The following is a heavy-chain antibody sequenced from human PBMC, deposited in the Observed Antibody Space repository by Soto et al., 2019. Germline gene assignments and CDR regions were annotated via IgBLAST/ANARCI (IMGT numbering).Heavy chain of an antibody. CDR1: GYTFTSYG. CDR2: ISAYNGNT. D-gene: IGHD4-17*01. J-gene: IGHJ5*02. Sequence: ASVKVSCKASGYTFTSYGISWVRQAPGQGLEWMGWISAYNGNTNYAQKLQGRVTMTTDTSTSTAYMELRSLRSYDTAVYYCARVPDYGDSGHENWFDPWGQGTLVTVSS. CDR3: ARVPDYGDSGHENWFDP. V-gene: IGHV1-18*01.